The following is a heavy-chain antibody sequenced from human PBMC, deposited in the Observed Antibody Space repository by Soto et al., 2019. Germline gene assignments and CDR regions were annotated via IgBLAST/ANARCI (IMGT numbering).Heavy chain of an antibody. CDR2: ISGSGGST. Sequence: EVQLLESGGGLVQRGGSLRLSCAASGFTFSSYAMSWVRQAPGKGLEWVSAISGSGGSTYYADSVKGRFTISRDNSKNTLYLQMNSLRAEDTAVYYCAKEIAPRHRAGDSGYGLWRQGTLVTVSS. V-gene: IGHV3-23*01. J-gene: IGHJ4*02. CDR3: AKEIAPRHRAGDSGYGL. D-gene: IGHD5-12*01. CDR1: GFTFSSYA.